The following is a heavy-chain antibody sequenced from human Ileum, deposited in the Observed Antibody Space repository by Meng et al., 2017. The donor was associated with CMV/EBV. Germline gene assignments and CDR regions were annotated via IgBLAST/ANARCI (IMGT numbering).Heavy chain of an antibody. V-gene: IGHV1-2*02. D-gene: IGHD6-19*01. J-gene: IGHJ5*02. CDR3: ARDFNSLAVTAANWFDP. Sequence: GELGDAGAVADQPGDPAKVPCKTSGYNFTGYYMHWVRHAPGQSPEWMGWINPNSGVTNYPQKFEDRVTMTRETSFSTAYMELSRLTSDDTAVYYCARDFNSLAVTAANWFDPWGQGTLVTVSS. CDR1: GYNFTGYY. CDR2: INPNSGVT.